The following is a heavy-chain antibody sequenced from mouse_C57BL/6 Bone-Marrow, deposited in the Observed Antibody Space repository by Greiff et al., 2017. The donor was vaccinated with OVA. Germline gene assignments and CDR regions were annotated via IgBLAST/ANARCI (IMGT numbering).Heavy chain of an antibody. D-gene: IGHD1-1*01. V-gene: IGHV5-15*01. CDR1: GFTFSDYG. Sequence: EVKLVESGGGLVQPGGSLKLSCAASGFTFSDYGMAWVRQAPRKGPEGVAFISNLAYSIYYADTVTGRFTISRENAKNTLYLEMSSLRSEDTAMYYCAREGGSSHWYFDVWGTGTTVTVSS. J-gene: IGHJ1*03. CDR3: AREGGSSHWYFDV. CDR2: ISNLAYSI.